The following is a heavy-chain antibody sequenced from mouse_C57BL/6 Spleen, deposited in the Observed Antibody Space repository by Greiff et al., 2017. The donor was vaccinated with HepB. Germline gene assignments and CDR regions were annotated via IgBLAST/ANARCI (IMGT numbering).Heavy chain of an antibody. D-gene: IGHD1-1*01. Sequence: VKLVESGPGLVQPSQSLSITCTVSGFSLTSYGVHWVRQSPGKGLEWLGVICRGGSTDYNAAFMSRLSITKDNSKSQVFFKMNSLQADDTAIYYCAKNPSGYYGSSYGYFDVWGTGTTVTVSS. CDR2: ICRGGST. CDR1: GFSLTSYG. J-gene: IGHJ1*03. CDR3: AKNPSGYYGSSYGYFDV. V-gene: IGHV2-5*01.